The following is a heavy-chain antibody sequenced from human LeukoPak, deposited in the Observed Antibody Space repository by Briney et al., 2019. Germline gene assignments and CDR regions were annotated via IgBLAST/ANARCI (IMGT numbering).Heavy chain of an antibody. V-gene: IGHV3-21*01. J-gene: IGHJ1*01. CDR2: ISSSSSYI. D-gene: IGHD2-15*01. CDR1: GFTFSNHA. Sequence: GGSLRLSCAASGFTFSNHAMNWVRQAPGKGLEWVSSISSSSSYIYYADSVKGRFTISRDNAKNSLYLQMNSLRAEDTAVYYCARDGFLGSSGWHWGQGTLVTVSS. CDR3: ARDGFLGSSGWH.